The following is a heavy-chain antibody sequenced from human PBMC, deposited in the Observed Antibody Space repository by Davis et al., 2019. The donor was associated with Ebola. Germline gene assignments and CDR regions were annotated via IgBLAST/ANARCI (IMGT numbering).Heavy chain of an antibody. CDR2: ISSSSSTI. Sequence: GGSLRLSCAASGFTFSSYSMNWVRQAPGKGLEWVSYISSSSSTIYYADSVKGRFTISRDNAKNSLYLQMNSLRDEDTAVYYCAKDDPAYYDFWSGYFDYWGQGTLVTVSS. V-gene: IGHV3-48*02. D-gene: IGHD3-3*01. J-gene: IGHJ4*02. CDR3: AKDDPAYYDFWSGYFDY. CDR1: GFTFSSYS.